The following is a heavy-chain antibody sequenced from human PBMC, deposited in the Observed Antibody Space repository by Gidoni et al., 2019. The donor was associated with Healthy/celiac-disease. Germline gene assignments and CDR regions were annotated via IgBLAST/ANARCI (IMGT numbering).Heavy chain of an antibody. J-gene: IGHJ4*02. CDR1: GFTFSIYS. CDR3: AREPAPAAIL. CDR2: ISSSSSYI. Sequence: EVQLVESGGGLVKPGGSLRLSCAASGFTFSIYSMNWVRQAPGKGLEWVSSISSSSSYIYYADSVKGRFTISRDNAKNSLYLQMNSLRAEDTAVYYCAREPAPAAILWGQGTLVTVSS. V-gene: IGHV3-21*01. D-gene: IGHD2-2*01.